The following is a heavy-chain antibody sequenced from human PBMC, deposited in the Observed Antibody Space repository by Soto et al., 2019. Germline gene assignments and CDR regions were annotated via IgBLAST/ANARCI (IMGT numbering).Heavy chain of an antibody. Sequence: GGSLRLSCAASGFTFSSYAMSWVRQAPGKGLEWVSAISGSGGSTYYADSVKGRFTISRDNSKNTLYLQMNSLRAEDTAVYYCAKDQSSGLWFGELSPQHDAFDIWGQGTMVTVSS. D-gene: IGHD3-10*01. J-gene: IGHJ3*02. CDR3: AKDQSSGLWFGELSPQHDAFDI. CDR1: GFTFSSYA. CDR2: ISGSGGST. V-gene: IGHV3-23*01.